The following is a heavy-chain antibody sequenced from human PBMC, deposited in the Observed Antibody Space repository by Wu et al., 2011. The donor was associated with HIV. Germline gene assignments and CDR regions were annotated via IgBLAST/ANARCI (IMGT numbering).Heavy chain of an antibody. D-gene: IGHD4-17*01. J-gene: IGHJ4*02. CDR2: IIPMYGQG. V-gene: IGHV1-69*12. Sequence: QVQLVQSGAEVKKPGSSVKVSCKASGGTFNSYGISWVRLAPGQGLEWMGGIIPMYGQGHYAQKWQGRMTITADESTSTVYMELNSLTFEDTAIYYCAISTVTTSYFDYWGQGTQVTVSS. CDR3: AISTVTTSYFDY. CDR1: GGTFNSYG.